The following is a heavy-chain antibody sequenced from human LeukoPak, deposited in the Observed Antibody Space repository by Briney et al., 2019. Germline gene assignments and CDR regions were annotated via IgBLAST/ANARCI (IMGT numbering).Heavy chain of an antibody. CDR2: ISYDGSNK. CDR3: AREAWGGSSTDY. V-gene: IGHV3-30*04. Sequence: GRSLRLSCAASGFTFSSYAMHWVRQAPGKGLEWVAVISYDGSNKYYADSVKGRFTISRDNSKNTLYLQMNSLRAEDTAVYYCAREAWGGSSTDYWGQGTLVTVSS. J-gene: IGHJ4*02. CDR1: GFTFSSYA. D-gene: IGHD2-2*01.